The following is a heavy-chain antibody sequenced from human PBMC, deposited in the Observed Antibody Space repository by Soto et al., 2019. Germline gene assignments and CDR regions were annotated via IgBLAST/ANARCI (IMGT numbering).Heavy chain of an antibody. CDR3: AKDIWENTTTYYYMDV. J-gene: IGHJ6*03. CDR1: GFTFDDYA. V-gene: IGHV3-9*01. D-gene: IGHD1-1*01. CDR2: ISWNSGSI. Sequence: VQLVESGGGLVQPGRSLRLSCAASGFTFDDYAMHWVRQAPGKGLEWVSGISWNSGSIGYADSVKGRFTISRDNAKNSRYLQMNSLRAEDTALYYYAKDIWENTTTYYYMDVWGRGTRVTVSS.